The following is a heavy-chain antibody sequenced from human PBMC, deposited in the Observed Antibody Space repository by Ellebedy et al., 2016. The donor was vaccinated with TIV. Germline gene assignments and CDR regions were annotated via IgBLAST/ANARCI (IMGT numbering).Heavy chain of an antibody. CDR1: GYIFTNHW. CDR2: IYPSDSQT. V-gene: IGHV5-10-1*01. Sequence: GESLKISCKGSGYIFTNHWIGWVRQIPGKGLEWMGRIYPSDSQTNYSPSFQGHVTISVDKSISTVYLQWSSLKASDTAIYYCARGLTTVSTDDALDIWGQGTMVTVSS. J-gene: IGHJ3*02. D-gene: IGHD4-11*01. CDR3: ARGLTTVSTDDALDI.